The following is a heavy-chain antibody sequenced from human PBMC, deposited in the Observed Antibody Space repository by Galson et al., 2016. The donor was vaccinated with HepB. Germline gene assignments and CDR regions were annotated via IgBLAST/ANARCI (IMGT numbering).Heavy chain of an antibody. Sequence: SVKVSCKASGYTFTSYAMHWVRQAPGQRLEWMGWINAGNGNTKYSQTFQERVTITSDMSTSTAYMEMSGLRSEDTAVYYCAAEDLPFCDGANCYAPNEAFDIWGQGTMVSVSS. D-gene: IGHD2-2*01. CDR1: GYTFTSYA. J-gene: IGHJ3*02. CDR2: INAGNGNT. CDR3: AAEDLPFCDGANCYAPNEAFDI. V-gene: IGHV1-3*01.